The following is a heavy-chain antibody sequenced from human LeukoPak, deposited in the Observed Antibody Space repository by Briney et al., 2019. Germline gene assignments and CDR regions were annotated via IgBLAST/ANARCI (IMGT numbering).Heavy chain of an antibody. CDR3: AKDEYDRTSYFDY. CDR1: GFTFSSYA. Sequence: GGSLRPSCAASGFTFSSYAMSWVRQAPGKGLEWVSAISGSGGSTYYADSVKGRFTISRDNSKNTLYLQMNSLRAEDTAVYYCAKDEYDRTSYFDYWGQGTLVTVSS. D-gene: IGHD3-9*01. J-gene: IGHJ4*02. CDR2: ISGSGGST. V-gene: IGHV3-23*01.